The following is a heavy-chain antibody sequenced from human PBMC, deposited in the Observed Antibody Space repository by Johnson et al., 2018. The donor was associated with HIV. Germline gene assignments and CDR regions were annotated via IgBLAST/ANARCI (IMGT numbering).Heavy chain of an antibody. J-gene: IGHJ3*02. CDR1: GFIFHDYA. D-gene: IGHD1-26*01. CDR2: ISGSGGST. CDR3: AKDLSGSYLHAFES. V-gene: IGHV3-20*04. Sequence: VQLVESGGGVVRPGGSLRLSCAASGFIFHDYAMSWVRQAPGKGLEWVSVISGSGGSTYYADSVKGRFTISRDNAKNSLYLQMNSLGAEDTALYYWAKDLSGSYLHAFESWGQGTMVTVSS.